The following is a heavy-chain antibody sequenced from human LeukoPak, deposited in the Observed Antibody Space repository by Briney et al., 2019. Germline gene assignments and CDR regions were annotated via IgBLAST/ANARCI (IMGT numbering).Heavy chain of an antibody. Sequence: SETLSLTCTVSGGSISSYYWSWIRQPPGKGLEWIGYIYYSGSTNYNPSLKSRVTMSVDTSKNQFSLKLSSVTAADTAVYYCAREKQLWVDYWGQGTLVTVSS. CDR2: IYYSGST. D-gene: IGHD5-18*01. CDR3: AREKQLWVDY. CDR1: GGSISSYY. V-gene: IGHV4-59*01. J-gene: IGHJ4*02.